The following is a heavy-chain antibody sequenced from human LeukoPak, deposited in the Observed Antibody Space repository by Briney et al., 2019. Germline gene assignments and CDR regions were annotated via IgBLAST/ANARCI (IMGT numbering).Heavy chain of an antibody. CDR2: IHYSGGT. CDR3: ATDQGGYGSFDN. V-gene: IGHV4-31*03. Sequence: PSQTLSLICTVSSGSISSGGYYCSWIRQHPGKGPEWIGNIHYSGGTYGNPSLKSRATMSVDTSKNQFSLRLTSVTAADTAVYYCATDQGGYGSFDNWGQGTLVTVSS. J-gene: IGHJ4*02. D-gene: IGHD5-12*01. CDR1: SGSISSGGYY.